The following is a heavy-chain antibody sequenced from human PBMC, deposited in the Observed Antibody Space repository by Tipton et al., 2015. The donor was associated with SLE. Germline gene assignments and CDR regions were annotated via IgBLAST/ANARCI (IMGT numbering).Heavy chain of an antibody. CDR2: IIPALGLT. CDR3: AREGDWKLDY. D-gene: IGHD1-1*01. J-gene: IGHJ4*02. V-gene: IGHV1-69*04. Sequence: QSGAEVKKPGASVKVSCKASGYTFTGYYMHWVRQAPGQGLEWMGRIIPALGLTNYPQKFKGRVTITADKSTRTVYMNLSSLRSDDTAVYYCAREGDWKLDYWGQGTVVTVSS. CDR1: GYTFTGYY.